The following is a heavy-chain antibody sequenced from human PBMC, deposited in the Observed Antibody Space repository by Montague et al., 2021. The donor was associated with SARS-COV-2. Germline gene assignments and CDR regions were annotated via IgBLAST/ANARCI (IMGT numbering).Heavy chain of an antibody. V-gene: IGHV4-4*07. CDR2: IYASGGT. D-gene: IGHD5-12*01. CDR1: GDSISSFY. J-gene: IGHJ4*02. Sequence: ETLSLTCTVSGDSISSFYWNWIRQPAGKGLEWIGRIYASGGTNYNPSLKSRVTMSVDTSKNQFSLKLTSVTAADTAVYYCARAHSGSWAHLDNWGQGSLVTVSS. CDR3: ARAHSGSWAHLDN.